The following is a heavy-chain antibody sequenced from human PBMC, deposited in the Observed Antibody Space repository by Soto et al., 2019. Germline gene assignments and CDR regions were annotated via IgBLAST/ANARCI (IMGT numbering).Heavy chain of an antibody. J-gene: IGHJ3*02. V-gene: IGHV3-30*18. Sequence: QVQLVESGGGVVQPGRSLRLSCAASGFTFSSYGMHWVRQAPGKGLEWVAVISYDGSNKYYADSVKGRFTISRDNSKNTLYLQMNSLGAEDTAVYYCAKDHTIFGVVPGAFDIWGQGTMVTVSS. D-gene: IGHD3-3*01. CDR3: AKDHTIFGVVPGAFDI. CDR2: ISYDGSNK. CDR1: GFTFSSYG.